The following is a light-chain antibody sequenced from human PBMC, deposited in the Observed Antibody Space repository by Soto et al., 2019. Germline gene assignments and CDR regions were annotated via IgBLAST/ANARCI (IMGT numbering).Light chain of an antibody. V-gene: IGKV3-20*01. CDR2: GAS. CDR3: QRYGISPYI. CDR1: QSVSSSY. J-gene: IGKJ2*01. Sequence: LYPFRATLSLYTWESAAISGQARQSVSSSYLAWYQQKPGQAPRLLIFGASSRATGIPDRFSGSGSETEFTLNINRLEPEDFAVYYCQRYGISPYIFGQGTMVDI.